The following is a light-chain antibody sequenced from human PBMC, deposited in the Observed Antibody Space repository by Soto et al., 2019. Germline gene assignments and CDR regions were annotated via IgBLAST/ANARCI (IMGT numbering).Light chain of an antibody. CDR2: DNN. Sequence: QSGLTQPPSVSAAPGQKVTISCSGSSSNIGNSYVSWYQQLPGTAPKLLIYDNNKRPSGIPDRFSGSKSGTSATLGITGFQTGDEADYYCGTWDSSLSAGVFGGGTKLTVL. J-gene: IGLJ3*02. CDR1: SSNIGNSY. CDR3: GTWDSSLSAGV. V-gene: IGLV1-51*01.